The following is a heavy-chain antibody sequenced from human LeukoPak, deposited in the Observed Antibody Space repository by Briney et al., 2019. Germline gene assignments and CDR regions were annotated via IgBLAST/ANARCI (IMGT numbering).Heavy chain of an antibody. J-gene: IGHJ5*02. CDR1: GYTFTDYY. CDR3: ARGYDSSGYTA. D-gene: IGHD3-22*01. V-gene: IGHV1-2*02. CDR2: INHNSDDT. Sequence: ASVKVSCMPSGYTFTDYYMHWVRQAPGQGLEWMGWINHNSDDTNDAQKFQGRVTMTRDTSINTAYMELSRLTSDDTAAYYCARGYDSSGYTAWGQGTLVTVSS.